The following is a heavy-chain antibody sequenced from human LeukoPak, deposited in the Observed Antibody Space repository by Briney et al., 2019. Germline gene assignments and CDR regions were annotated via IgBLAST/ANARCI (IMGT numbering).Heavy chain of an antibody. J-gene: IGHJ6*03. CDR2: ISSSGNTI. D-gene: IGHD6-6*01. V-gene: IGHV3-48*03. Sequence: PGGSLRLSCAASGITFSSYEMNWVRQAPGKGLEWVSYISSSGNTIYYADSVRGRFTISRDNAKNSLDLQMNSLRAEDTAVYYCARVGATRPNYYYMDVWGKGTTVIVSS. CDR3: ARVGATRPNYYYMDV. CDR1: GITFSSYE.